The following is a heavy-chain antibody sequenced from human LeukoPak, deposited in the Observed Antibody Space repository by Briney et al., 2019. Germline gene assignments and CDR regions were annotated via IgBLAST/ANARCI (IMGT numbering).Heavy chain of an antibody. V-gene: IGHV3-53*01. CDR3: ARVWFGYFFQ. CDR1: GFTVSSNY. CDR2: IHTGGTT. Sequence: GGSLRLSCAASGFTVSSNYMSWVRQAPGKGLEWVSVIHTGGTTHYTDSVKGRFTISKDNSNNTVFLQMNSVRVEDTAVYYCARVWFGYFFQWGQGVLVTVSS. D-gene: IGHD3-10*01. J-gene: IGHJ4*02.